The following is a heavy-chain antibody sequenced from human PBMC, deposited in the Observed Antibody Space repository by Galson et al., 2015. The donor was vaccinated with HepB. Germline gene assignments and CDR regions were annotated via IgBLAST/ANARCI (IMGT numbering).Heavy chain of an antibody. CDR3: GIGRRGSCWDSFDS. D-gene: IGHD6-13*01. J-gene: IGHJ5*01. V-gene: IGHV3-13*01. CDR2: IGTACDR. CDR1: GFTFSSYV. Sequence: PLRLSCPASGFTFSSYVMHWVRQAAREGLESVTAIGTACDRYYPGSVKGRFTISRDNAKNSLYLQMNSLRAGDTPVYYCGIGRRGSCWDSFDSWGQGTLVTVSS.